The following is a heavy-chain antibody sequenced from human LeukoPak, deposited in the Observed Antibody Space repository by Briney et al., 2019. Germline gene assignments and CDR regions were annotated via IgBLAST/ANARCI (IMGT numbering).Heavy chain of an antibody. Sequence: SETLSLTCIVSGGSISSSSYYWGWIRQPPGKGLEWIGSIFYTGTTYYNPSLKSRVTISVDTSKNQFSLKLSSVTAADTAVYYCAGDITFDAFDIWGQGTMVTVSS. J-gene: IGHJ3*02. CDR1: GGSISSSSYY. CDR2: IFYTGTT. V-gene: IGHV4-39*07. CDR3: AGDITFDAFDI. D-gene: IGHD1-20*01.